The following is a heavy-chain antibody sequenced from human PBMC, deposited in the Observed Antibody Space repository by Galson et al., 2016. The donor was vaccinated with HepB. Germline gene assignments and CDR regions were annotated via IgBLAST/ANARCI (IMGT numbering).Heavy chain of an antibody. J-gene: IGHJ4*02. D-gene: IGHD6-19*01. CDR1: GFSVGGHA. V-gene: IGHV3-23*01. CDR3: AKGRSYSNGFYYFDY. Sequence: SLRLSCAASGFSVGGHAMSWVRQGPGKGLDWVSGISGSGGITSYAVSVKGRFTISRDGSKNTVFLQVNSLRVEDTAVYYCAKGRSYSNGFYYFDYWGRGTLVTVSS. CDR2: ISGSGGIT.